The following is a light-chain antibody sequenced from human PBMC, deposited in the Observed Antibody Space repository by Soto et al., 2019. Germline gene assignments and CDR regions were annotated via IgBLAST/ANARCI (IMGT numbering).Light chain of an antibody. Sequence: EIVMTQSPATLSVSPGERATLSCRASQSVSSNLAWHQQKPGQAPRLLIYGASTRATGIPARFSGSGSGTEFTLTISSLQSEDFAVYYCQQDNSWPGTFGQGTKVEIK. CDR2: GAS. V-gene: IGKV3-15*01. J-gene: IGKJ1*01. CDR3: QQDNSWPGT. CDR1: QSVSSN.